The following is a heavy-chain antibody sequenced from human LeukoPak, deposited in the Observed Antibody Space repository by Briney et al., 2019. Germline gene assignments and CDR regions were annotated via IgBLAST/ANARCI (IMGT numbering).Heavy chain of an antibody. CDR1: GFTFSSYG. J-gene: IGHJ5*02. CDR3: AGGRRYCSSTSCYFWFDP. Sequence: PGRSLRLSCAASGFTFSSYGMHWVRQAPGKGLEWVAVIWYDGSNKYYADSVKGRFTISRDNSKNTLYLQMNSLRAEDTAVYYCAGGRRYCSSTSCYFWFDPWGQGTLVTVSS. D-gene: IGHD2-2*01. CDR2: IWYDGSNK. V-gene: IGHV3-33*01.